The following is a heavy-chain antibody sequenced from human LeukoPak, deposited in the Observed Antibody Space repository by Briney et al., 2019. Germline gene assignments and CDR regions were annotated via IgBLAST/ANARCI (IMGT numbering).Heavy chain of an antibody. Sequence: SVKVSCKASGGTFSSYAISWVRQAPGQGLEWMGGIIPIFGTANYAQKFQGRVTITADKSTSTAYVELSSLRSEDTAVYYCARYYYGSGSYPLPAYYYYMDVWGKGTTVTISS. CDR2: IIPIFGTA. J-gene: IGHJ6*03. D-gene: IGHD3-10*01. CDR3: ARYYYGSGSYPLPAYYYYMDV. CDR1: GGTFSSYA. V-gene: IGHV1-69*06.